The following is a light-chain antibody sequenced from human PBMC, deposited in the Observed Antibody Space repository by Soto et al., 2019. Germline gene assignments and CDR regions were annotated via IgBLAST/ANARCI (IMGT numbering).Light chain of an antibody. J-gene: IGKJ3*01. CDR1: QSVSTN. V-gene: IGKV3-15*01. CDR3: QQYNNWPFT. Sequence: ERVMTHYPATLSVSPGERVTLSCRASQSVSTNLAWYQQKPGQAPRLLIYSAFFRATGIPARFSGSGSGTEFTLTISSLQSEDSAVYYCQQYNNWPFTFGPGTKVDI. CDR2: SAF.